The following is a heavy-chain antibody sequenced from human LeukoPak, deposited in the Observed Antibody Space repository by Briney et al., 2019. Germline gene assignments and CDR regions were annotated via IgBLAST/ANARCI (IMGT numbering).Heavy chain of an antibody. CDR1: GGSVSGTAYY. V-gene: IGHV4-39*01. CDR2: IYESGTT. J-gene: IGHJ4*02. Sequence: SETLSLTCSVSGGSVSGTAYYWAWIRQPPGKGLEWIGSIYESGTTYYNPSLESRVTISVDTTKNLFSLKVTSVTAADTAVYYYARPNQYCIGVNCYSGNYWGRGTLVTVSS. D-gene: IGHD2-15*01. CDR3: ARPNQYCIGVNCYSGNY.